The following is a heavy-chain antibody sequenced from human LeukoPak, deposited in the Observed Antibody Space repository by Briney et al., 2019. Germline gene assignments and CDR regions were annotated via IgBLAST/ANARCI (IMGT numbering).Heavy chain of an antibody. CDR2: TRYDESIK. J-gene: IGHJ4*02. D-gene: IGHD2-8*01. Sequence: PGGPLRLSCGGSGFTFSNHGMYWVRQAPGKGLEWVAFTRYDESIKTYADSVKGRFTISRDNSKDTLYLQMNSLRPEDTAVYYCAKDGANGTYFESWGQGTLVTVSS. CDR1: GFTFSNHG. CDR3: AKDGANGTYFES. V-gene: IGHV3-30*02.